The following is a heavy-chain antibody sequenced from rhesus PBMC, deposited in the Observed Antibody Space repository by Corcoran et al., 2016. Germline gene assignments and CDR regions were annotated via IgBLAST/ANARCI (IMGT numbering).Heavy chain of an antibody. CDR2: ISNTGKTI. CDR3: SRDDYGSD. J-gene: IGHJ4*01. D-gene: IGHD4-29*01. V-gene: IGHV3-7*01. CDR1: GFPFGDYG. Sequence: EVQLVESGGGLVQPGGSLRLSCAASGFPFGDYGMHWVRQAPGKGLDWVSSISNTGKTISYADSAKGRFTVSRDNAKNSLSLQMNSLRAEDTAVYYCSRDDYGSDWGQGVLVTVSS.